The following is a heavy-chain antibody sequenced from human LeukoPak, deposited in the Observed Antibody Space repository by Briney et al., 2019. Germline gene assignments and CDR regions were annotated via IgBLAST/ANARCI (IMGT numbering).Heavy chain of an antibody. CDR2: IYYSGST. Sequence: SETLSLTCTVSGGSIISNSYYWGWIRQPPGKGLEWIGYIYYSGSTNYNPSLKSRVTISVDTSKNQFSLKLSSVTAADTAVYYCARGGTYYYGSGYMDVWGKGTTVTISS. J-gene: IGHJ6*03. D-gene: IGHD3-10*01. CDR3: ARGGTYYYGSGYMDV. V-gene: IGHV4-61*05. CDR1: GGSIISNSYY.